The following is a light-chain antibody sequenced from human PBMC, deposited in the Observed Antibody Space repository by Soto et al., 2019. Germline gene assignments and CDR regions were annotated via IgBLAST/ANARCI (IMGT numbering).Light chain of an antibody. V-gene: IGLV2-14*01. CDR3: CSYAGSYTLI. CDR1: SSDVGGYNY. CDR2: EDT. Sequence: QSALTQPASVSGSPGQSITISCTGTSSDVGGYNYVSWYQQHPGKAPKLMIYEDTKRPSGVSSRFSGSKSGNTASLTISGLQAEDAADYYCCSYAGSYTLIFGGGTQLTVL. J-gene: IGLJ2*01.